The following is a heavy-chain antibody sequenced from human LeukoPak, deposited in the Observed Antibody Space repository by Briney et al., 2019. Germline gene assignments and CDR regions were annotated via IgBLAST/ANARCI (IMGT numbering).Heavy chain of an antibody. CDR2: IRYDGSNK. Sequence: GGSLRLSCAASGFTFSSYGMHWVRQAPGKGLEWVAFIRYDGSNKYYADSVKGRFTISRDNSKSTLYLQMNSLRAEDTAVYYCAKDYQRTWSTGYYWGQGTLVTLSS. CDR3: AKDYQRTWSTGYY. D-gene: IGHD5/OR15-5a*01. J-gene: IGHJ4*02. CDR1: GFTFSSYG. V-gene: IGHV3-30*02.